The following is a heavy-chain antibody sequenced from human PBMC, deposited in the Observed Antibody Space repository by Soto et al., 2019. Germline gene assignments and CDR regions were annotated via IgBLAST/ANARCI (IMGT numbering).Heavy chain of an antibody. CDR3: ARDYGHDCSGGSCYLFF. V-gene: IGHV1-69*01. J-gene: IGHJ4*02. CDR2: IIPMFGTA. CDR1: GGTFSSYA. D-gene: IGHD2-15*01. Sequence: QVQLVQSGAEVKKPGSSVMVSCKASGGTFSSYALNWVRQAPGQGLEWMGGIIPMFGTARYAQKFQGRVTSTADESTSTVHMELSRLRSEDTAVYYCARDYGHDCSGGSCYLFFWGKGTLVTVSS.